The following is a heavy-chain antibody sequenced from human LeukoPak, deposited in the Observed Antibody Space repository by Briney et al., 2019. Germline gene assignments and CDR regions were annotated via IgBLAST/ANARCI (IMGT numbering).Heavy chain of an antibody. J-gene: IGHJ4*02. CDR3: TAEKNGSPHY. CDR1: RGSVSSSTYC. D-gene: IGHD2-8*01. V-gene: IGHV4-39*07. Sequence: PSETLSLTCTVSRGSVSSSTYCWSWVRQPPGKGLEWIASIYYTGSTYYNPSLKSRVTISLDMSKNEFFLTMTSVTAADTAVYFCTAEKNGSPHYWGQGTQVTVSS. CDR2: IYYTGST.